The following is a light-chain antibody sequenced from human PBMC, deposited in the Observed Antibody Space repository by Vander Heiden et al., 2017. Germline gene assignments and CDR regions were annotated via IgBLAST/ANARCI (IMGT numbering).Light chain of an antibody. CDR2: AAS. Sequence: DIQMTQSPSSLSASVGDRVTITCRESQSISSYLNWYQQKPGKAPKLLIYAASSLQSGVPARCSGSGSGTDCTLTSSSLQPEDFATYYCQQSYSTPWTFGQGTKVEIK. CDR1: QSISSY. CDR3: QQSYSTPWT. J-gene: IGKJ1*01. V-gene: IGKV1-39*01.